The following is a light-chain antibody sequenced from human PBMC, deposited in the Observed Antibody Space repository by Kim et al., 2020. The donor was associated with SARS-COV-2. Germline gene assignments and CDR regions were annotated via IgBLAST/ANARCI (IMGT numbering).Light chain of an antibody. J-gene: IGLJ3*02. V-gene: IGLV3-19*01. CDR3: NSRDSSGNLWV. CDR1: RLRNYY. Sequence: ALGQTVRTTSKGNRLRNYYASWYQQKPGQAPVLVIYVKNNRPSGIPDRFSGSRSGNTASLTITGAQAEDEADYYCNSRDSSGNLWVFGGGTQLTVL. CDR2: VKN.